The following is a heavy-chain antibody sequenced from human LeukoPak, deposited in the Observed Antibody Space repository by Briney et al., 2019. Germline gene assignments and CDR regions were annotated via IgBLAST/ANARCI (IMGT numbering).Heavy chain of an antibody. Sequence: GGSLRLSCAASGFTFSNYWMHWVRQAPGKGLVWVSRINSDGINTSYADSVKGRFTISRDNSKNTLYLQMNGLRAEDTAVYYCAKSGGRAEEYSIGYYYYYMDVWGKGTTVTVSS. CDR1: GFTFSNYW. D-gene: IGHD6-6*01. J-gene: IGHJ6*03. V-gene: IGHV3-74*01. CDR2: INSDGINT. CDR3: AKSGGRAEEYSIGYYYYYMDV.